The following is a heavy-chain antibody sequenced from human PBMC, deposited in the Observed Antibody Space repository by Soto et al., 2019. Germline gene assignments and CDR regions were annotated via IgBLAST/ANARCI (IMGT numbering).Heavy chain of an antibody. CDR3: SRDKYSSSGSEIDY. V-gene: IGHV3-21*01. D-gene: IGHD6-13*01. CDR2: ISSSSSYI. Sequence: EVQLVESGGGLVKPGGSLRLYCDASGFTFSSYSLNWVRQAPGKGLEWVSSISSSSSYIYYADSVKGRFTISRDNAKNSLYLQINSLRAEDTAVYYCSRDKYSSSGSEIDYWGQGTLVTVSS. CDR1: GFTFSSYS. J-gene: IGHJ4*02.